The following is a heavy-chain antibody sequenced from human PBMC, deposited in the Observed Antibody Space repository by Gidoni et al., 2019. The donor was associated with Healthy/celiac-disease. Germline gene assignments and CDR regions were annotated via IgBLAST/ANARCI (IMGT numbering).Heavy chain of an antibody. V-gene: IGHV3-23*01. J-gene: IGHJ6*02. CDR2: SSGSGGST. CDR3: AKDRIPIAAAGTGTPYGMDV. D-gene: IGHD6-13*01. Sequence: EVQLLESGGGLVQPGGSLRLPCEASGFTFSRYAISCVRQAPGKGLAWVSASSGSGGSTYYADSVKGRFTISRDNSKNTLYLQMNSLRAEDTAVYYCAKDRIPIAAAGTGTPYGMDVWGQGTTVTVSS. CDR1: GFTFSRYA.